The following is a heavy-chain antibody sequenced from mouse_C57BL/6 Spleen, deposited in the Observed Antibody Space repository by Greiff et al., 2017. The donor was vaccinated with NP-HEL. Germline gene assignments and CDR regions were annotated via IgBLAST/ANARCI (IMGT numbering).Heavy chain of an antibody. CDR2: IHPNSGST. Sequence: QVQLKQPGAELVKPGASVKLSCKASGYTFTSYWMHWVKQRPGQGLEWIGMIHPNSGSTNYNEKFKSKATLTVDKSSSTAYMQLSSLTSEDSAVYYCARVGDGYDGTFDYWGQGTTLTVSS. D-gene: IGHD2-2*01. J-gene: IGHJ2*01. V-gene: IGHV1-64*01. CDR3: ARVGDGYDGTFDY. CDR1: GYTFTSYW.